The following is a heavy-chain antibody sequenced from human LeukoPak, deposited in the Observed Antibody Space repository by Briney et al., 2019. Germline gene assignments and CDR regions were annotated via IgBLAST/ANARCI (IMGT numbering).Heavy chain of an antibody. CDR2: IRSKAYGCTT. CDR3: TSGYTYYDFWSDY. V-gene: IGHV3-49*04. Sequence: GGSLRLSCTASGFTFGDYAMSWVRQAPGKGLEWVGFIRSKAYGCTTEYAASVKGRFTISRDDSKSIAYLQMNSLKTEDTAVYYCTSGYTYYDFWSDYWGQGTLVTVSS. D-gene: IGHD3-3*01. CDR1: GFTFGDYA. J-gene: IGHJ4*02.